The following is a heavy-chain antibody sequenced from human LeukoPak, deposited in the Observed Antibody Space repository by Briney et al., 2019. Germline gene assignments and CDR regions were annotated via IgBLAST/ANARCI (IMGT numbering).Heavy chain of an antibody. Sequence: GGSLRLSCAASGFTFSNYWMSWVRQPPGRGLEWVANIKLVGSEKYYVDSVKGRFTISRDNAKNTLYLQMNSLRAEDTAVYYCAREYCSSSRCYLIEKRVDFDFWGLGTLVTVSS. V-gene: IGHV3-7*04. J-gene: IGHJ4*02. CDR1: GFTFSNYW. CDR3: AREYCSSSRCYLIEKRVDFDF. CDR2: IKLVGSEK. D-gene: IGHD2-2*01.